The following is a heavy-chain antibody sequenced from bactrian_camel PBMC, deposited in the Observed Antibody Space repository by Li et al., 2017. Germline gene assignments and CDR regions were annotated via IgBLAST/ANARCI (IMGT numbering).Heavy chain of an antibody. CDR1: GYRVSRYS. CDR3: AADDALGGSWFSPLNRPYNH. J-gene: IGHJ4*01. CDR2: LGSDGTA. Sequence: HVQLVESGGGSVQAGGSLRLSCAASGYRVSRYSMGWFRQAPGKGREGVAALGSDGTASYADSVKGRFTISTDNAKNILYLQMNSLKPDDTAMYYCAADDALGGSWFSPLNRPYNHWGQGTQVTVS. D-gene: IGHD6*01. V-gene: IGHV3S53*01.